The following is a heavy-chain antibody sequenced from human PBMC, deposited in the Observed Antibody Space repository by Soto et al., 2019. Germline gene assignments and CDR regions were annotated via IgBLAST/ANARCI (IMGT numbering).Heavy chain of an antibody. D-gene: IGHD6-19*01. J-gene: IGHJ4*02. CDR3: ARQHSEYSSGWYTT. CDR2: IIPIFGTA. Sequence: SVKVSCKASGGTFSSYAISWVRQAPGQGLEWMGGIIPIFGTANYAQKFQGRVTITADESTSTAYMELSSLRSEDTAVYYCARQHSEYSSGWYTTWGQGTLVTVSS. V-gene: IGHV1-69*13. CDR1: GGTFSSYA.